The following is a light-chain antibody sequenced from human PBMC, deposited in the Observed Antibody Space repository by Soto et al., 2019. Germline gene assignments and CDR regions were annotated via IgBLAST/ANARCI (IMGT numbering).Light chain of an antibody. J-gene: IGKJ3*01. Sequence: EIVMTQSPATLSVSPGERATLSCRASQSVTGNLAWYQQKPGQAPRLLIYAASTRATGIPARFSGSGSGTEFTLTILSLQSEDSAVYYCQHYNNWPAFTFGPGTKVEI. CDR2: AAS. CDR1: QSVTGN. CDR3: QHYNNWPAFT. V-gene: IGKV3-15*01.